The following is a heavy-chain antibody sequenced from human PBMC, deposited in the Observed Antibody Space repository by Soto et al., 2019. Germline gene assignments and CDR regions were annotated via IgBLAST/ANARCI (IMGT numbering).Heavy chain of an antibody. D-gene: IGHD1-1*01. V-gene: IGHV4-4*02. Sequence: LSLTYAVSGGSISSSNWCSWVRQPPGKGLEWIGEIYHSGSTNYNPSLKSRVTISVDKSKNQFSLKLSSVTAADTAVYYCASQSPYRQFDYGGQGTLVTVSS. CDR3: ASQSPYRQFDY. CDR2: IYHSGST. J-gene: IGHJ4*02. CDR1: GGSISSSNW.